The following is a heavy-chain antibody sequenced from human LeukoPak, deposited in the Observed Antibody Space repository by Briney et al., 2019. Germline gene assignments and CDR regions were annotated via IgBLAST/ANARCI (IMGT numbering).Heavy chain of an antibody. V-gene: IGHV4-39*01. CDR1: GASFSSSSYY. CDR3: ATSYSSSWPEIDY. D-gene: IGHD6-13*01. J-gene: IGHJ4*02. Sequence: TETLSLTCTVSGASFSSSSYYWGWIRQPPGKGLEWIGSIYQSGSTYYNPSLKSRVTISVDTPKNQFSLKVRSVTAADTAVYYCATSYSSSWPEIDYWGQGILVTVSS. CDR2: IYQSGST.